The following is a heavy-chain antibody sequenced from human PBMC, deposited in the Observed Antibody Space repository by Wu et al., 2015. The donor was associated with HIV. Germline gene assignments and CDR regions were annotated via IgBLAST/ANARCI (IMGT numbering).Heavy chain of an antibody. D-gene: IGHD1-26*01. Sequence: QLVQSGPEVKKPGSSVKVSCKAFGGTFRTSAFSWVRQAPGQGLEWMGRIIPILGTADYARKFQDNVTITADESTNTVHLEVTRLRSQDTAVYYCARIVGPTNYWGQGTLVTVSS. CDR1: GGTFRTSA. V-gene: IGHV1-69*18. CDR2: IIPILGTA. CDR3: ARIVGPTNY. J-gene: IGHJ4*02.